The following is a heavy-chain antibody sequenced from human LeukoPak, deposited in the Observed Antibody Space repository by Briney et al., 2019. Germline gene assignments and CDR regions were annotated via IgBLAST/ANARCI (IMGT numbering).Heavy chain of an antibody. J-gene: IGHJ4*02. Sequence: ASVKVSCKASGYTFTSYGISWVRQAPGQGLEWMGRISAYNGDTNHAQSLQGRVTMTTDTSTSTAYMELRSLRSDDTAVYYCARDQIVGATREFDYWGQGTLVAVSS. CDR3: ARDQIVGATREFDY. CDR1: GYTFTSYG. CDR2: ISAYNGDT. D-gene: IGHD1-26*01. V-gene: IGHV1-18*01.